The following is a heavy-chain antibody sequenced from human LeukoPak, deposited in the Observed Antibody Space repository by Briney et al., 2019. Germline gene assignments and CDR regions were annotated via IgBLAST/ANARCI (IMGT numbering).Heavy chain of an antibody. J-gene: IGHJ6*03. CDR2: INPNSGGT. CDR1: GYTFTGYY. CDR3: ARDYLAAAGYYYYYMYV. D-gene: IGHD6-13*01. V-gene: IGHV1-2*06. Sequence: ASVKVSCKASGYTFTGYYMHWVRQAPGQGLEWMGRINPNSGGTNYAQKFQGRVTMTRDTSISTAYMELSRLRSDDTAVYYCARDYLAAAGYYYYYMYVWGKGTTVTVSS.